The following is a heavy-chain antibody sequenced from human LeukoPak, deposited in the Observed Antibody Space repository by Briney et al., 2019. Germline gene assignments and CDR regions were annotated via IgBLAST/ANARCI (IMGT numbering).Heavy chain of an antibody. CDR1: GGTFSSYA. Sequence: SVKVSCKASGGTFSSYAISWVRQAPGQGLEWMGGIIPIFGTANYAQKFQGRVTITADESTSTAYMELSSLRSEDTAVYYCAREGFDWSDAFDIWGQGTMVTVSS. V-gene: IGHV1-69*13. CDR2: IIPIFGTA. D-gene: IGHD3-9*01. J-gene: IGHJ3*02. CDR3: AREGFDWSDAFDI.